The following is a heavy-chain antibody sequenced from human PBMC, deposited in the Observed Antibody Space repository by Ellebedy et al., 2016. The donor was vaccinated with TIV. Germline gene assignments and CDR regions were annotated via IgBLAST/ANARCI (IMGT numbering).Heavy chain of an antibody. V-gene: IGHV4-39*01. CDR2: IFYSGTT. D-gene: IGHD6-13*01. J-gene: IGHJ3*02. Sequence: SETLSLXXAVSGGSISGSNSYWGRISQRPGKGLEWFVTIFYSGTTYYNPSLKSRVTISIDMSKNQFSLRLTSVTAADTALYYCARPQQLVFDAFDIWGQGTMVTVSS. CDR3: ARPQQLVFDAFDI. CDR1: GGSISGSNSY.